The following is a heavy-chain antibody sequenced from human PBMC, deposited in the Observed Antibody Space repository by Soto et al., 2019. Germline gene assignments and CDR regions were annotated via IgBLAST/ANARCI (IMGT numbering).Heavy chain of an antibody. Sequence: PGGSLRLSCAASGFTFSTYWMSWVRQAPGKGLEWVANIKQDGSEKYYVDSVKGRFTISRDNSKNTLYLQMNSLRAEDTAVYYCAKDLFTIFGVVTLDYYYYMDVWGKGTTVTVSS. J-gene: IGHJ6*03. D-gene: IGHD3-3*01. CDR3: AKDLFTIFGVVTLDYYYYMDV. V-gene: IGHV3-7*01. CDR1: GFTFSTYW. CDR2: IKQDGSEK.